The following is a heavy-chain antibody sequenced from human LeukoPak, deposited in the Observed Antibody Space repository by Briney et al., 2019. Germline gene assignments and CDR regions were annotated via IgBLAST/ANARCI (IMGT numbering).Heavy chain of an antibody. Sequence: PGRSLRLSSAASGFTFSSYAMHWVRQAPGKGLEWVAVISYDGSNKYYADSVKGRFTISRDNSKNTLYLQMNSLRAEDTAVYYCARAGVATGAFDIWGQGTMVTVSS. V-gene: IGHV3-30*04. CDR2: ISYDGSNK. CDR1: GFTFSSYA. D-gene: IGHD5-12*01. J-gene: IGHJ3*02. CDR3: ARAGVATGAFDI.